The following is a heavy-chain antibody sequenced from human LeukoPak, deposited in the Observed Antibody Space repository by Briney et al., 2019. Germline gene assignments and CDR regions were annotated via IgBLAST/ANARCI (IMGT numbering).Heavy chain of an antibody. D-gene: IGHD3-22*01. CDR3: ARDINGYYYDSHGYYPTDL. V-gene: IGHV1-18*01. J-gene: IGHJ5*02. CDR1: GYIFTSYG. CDR2: ISVYNGNT. Sequence: ASVKVSCNASGYIFTSYGISWVRQAPGQGLEWMGWISVYNGNTNYPQRLQDRVTMTTDTSTTTAYMELRSLRSDDTAVYYCARDINGYYYDSHGYYPTDLWGQGTLVTVSS.